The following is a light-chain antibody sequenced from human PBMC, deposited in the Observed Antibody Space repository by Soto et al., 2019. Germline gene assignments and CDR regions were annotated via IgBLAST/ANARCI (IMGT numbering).Light chain of an antibody. CDR1: QSVSSSS. Sequence: EIVLTQSPGTLSLSPGERATLSCRASQSVSSSSLAWYQQKPGQAPRLLIYGASSRATGIPDRFSGSGSGTDLTLSISRLEPEDFAVYYCQQYGSSPLTFGPWTKVDIK. CDR2: GAS. CDR3: QQYGSSPLT. J-gene: IGKJ3*01. V-gene: IGKV3-20*01.